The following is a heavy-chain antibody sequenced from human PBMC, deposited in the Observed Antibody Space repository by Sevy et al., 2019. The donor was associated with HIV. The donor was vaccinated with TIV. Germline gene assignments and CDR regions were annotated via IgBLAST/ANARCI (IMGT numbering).Heavy chain of an antibody. CDR1: GFTFSSYE. V-gene: IGHV3-48*03. CDR3: ARGPHYYYDSSSFFEY. D-gene: IGHD3-22*01. Sequence: GGSLRLSCTASGFTFSSYEMNWVRQAPGKGLEWVSSFISSGDTIYYADSVKGRFTVSRDNAKNSLFLQMNSLRAEDTAIYYWARGPHYYYDSSSFFEYWGQGTLVTVSS. J-gene: IGHJ4*02. CDR2: FISSGDTI.